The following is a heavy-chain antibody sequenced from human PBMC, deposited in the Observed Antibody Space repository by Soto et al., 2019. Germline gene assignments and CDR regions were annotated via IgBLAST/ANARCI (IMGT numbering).Heavy chain of an antibody. Sequence: GGSLRLSCAASRVTFSNFSNNAMHWVRQAPGKGLEWVSGINSGGDITYYADSVKGRFTISRDNSKNTLHLQMNSLRAEDTAVYYCAHTGSSSHDYFDYWGQGTLVTVSS. V-gene: IGHV3-23*01. CDR3: AHTGSSSHDYFDY. CDR2: INSGGDIT. J-gene: IGHJ4*02. CDR1: RVTFSNFSNNA. D-gene: IGHD6-6*01.